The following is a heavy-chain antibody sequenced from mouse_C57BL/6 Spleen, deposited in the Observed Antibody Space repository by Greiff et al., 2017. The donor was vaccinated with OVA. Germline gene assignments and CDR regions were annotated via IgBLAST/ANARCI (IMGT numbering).Heavy chain of an antibody. CDR3: ARGTERGYYFDY. J-gene: IGHJ2*01. CDR2: INHDGSSP. Sequence: DVKLVESVGGLVQPGRSLKLSCTASGFTFSDYYMAWVRQVPETGLEWVANINHDGSSPYYLPSLQSRFTISSDNATNILYLQMSSLTSEDTATNYCARGTERGYYFDYWGQGTTLTVSS. V-gene: IGHV5-16*01. CDR1: GFTFSDYY. D-gene: IGHD5-1*01.